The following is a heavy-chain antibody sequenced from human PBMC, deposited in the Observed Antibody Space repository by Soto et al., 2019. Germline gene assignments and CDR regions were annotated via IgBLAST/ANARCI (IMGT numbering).Heavy chain of an antibody. CDR2: IYHSDTT. J-gene: IGHJ4*02. Sequence: QVQLQESGPGLVKPSGTLSLTCSVSGESIVGLPYWNWIRQSPGQGLEWLGHIYHSDTTTYNPSFKSRVSMSVDTSKNQFSLTLNSVTTADTAVYYCARSQFGSFYRKYFDSWGPGIWVAVSS. CDR3: ARSQFGSFYRKYFDS. CDR1: GESIVGLPY. D-gene: IGHD1-26*01. V-gene: IGHV4-59*11.